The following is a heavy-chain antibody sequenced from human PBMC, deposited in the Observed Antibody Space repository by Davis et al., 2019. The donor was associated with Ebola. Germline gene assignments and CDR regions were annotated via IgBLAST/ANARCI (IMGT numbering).Heavy chain of an antibody. CDR1: GGTFSSYA. CDR2: IIPIFGTA. D-gene: IGHD3-9*01. CDR3: ARAPDYDILTGTYYYGMDV. V-gene: IGHV1-69*13. Sequence: SVKVSCKASGGTFSSYAISWVRQAPGQGLEWMGGIIPIFGTANYAQKFQGRVTITADESTSTAYMELSSLRSEDTAVYYCARAPDYDILTGTYYYGMDVWGQGTTVTVSS. J-gene: IGHJ6*02.